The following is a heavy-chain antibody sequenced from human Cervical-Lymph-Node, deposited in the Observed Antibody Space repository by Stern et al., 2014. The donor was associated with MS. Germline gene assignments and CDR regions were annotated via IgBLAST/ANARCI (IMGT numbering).Heavy chain of an antibody. D-gene: IGHD2-2*02. CDR3: ARDDRYCSGTSCYTGWFDP. V-gene: IGHV3-30-3*01. Sequence: VQLVESGGGVVQPGRSLRLSCAASGFTFSDYAMHWVRQAPGKGLEWLTIISYDGSNKYYADSVKGRFTISRDNSKNTLYLQMNSLRAEDTAVYYCARDDRYCSGTSCYTGWFDPWGQGTLVTVSS. CDR1: GFTFSDYA. CDR2: ISYDGSNK. J-gene: IGHJ5*02.